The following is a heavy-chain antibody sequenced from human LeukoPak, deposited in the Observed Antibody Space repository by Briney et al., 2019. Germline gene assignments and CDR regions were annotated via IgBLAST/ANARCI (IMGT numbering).Heavy chain of an antibody. J-gene: IGHJ5*02. Sequence: ASVKVSCKASGYTFTSYGISWVRQAPGQGLEWMGWISAYNGNTNYAQKLQGRVTMTTDTSTSTAYMELRSLRSDDTAVYYCARRSNWNYVGWFDPWGQGTLVTVSS. CDR2: ISAYNGNT. CDR1: GYTFTSYG. V-gene: IGHV1-18*01. CDR3: ARRSNWNYVGWFDP. D-gene: IGHD1-7*01.